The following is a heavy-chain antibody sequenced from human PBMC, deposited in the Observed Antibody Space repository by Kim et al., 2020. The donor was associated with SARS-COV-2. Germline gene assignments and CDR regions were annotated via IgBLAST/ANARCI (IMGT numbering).Heavy chain of an antibody. Sequence: GGSLRLSCVASGFTFSDSAMHWVRQASGKGLEWVGIIRSKANGYATAYIESVRGRFTISRDDSRKTAYLQRNSLKTEDMAVYYCTRVPETTLACWDAFDIWGHGTLVTVSS. CDR2: IRSKANGYAT. J-gene: IGHJ3*02. CDR1: GFTFSDSA. CDR3: TRVPETTLACWDAFDI. V-gene: IGHV3-73*01. D-gene: IGHD1-1*01.